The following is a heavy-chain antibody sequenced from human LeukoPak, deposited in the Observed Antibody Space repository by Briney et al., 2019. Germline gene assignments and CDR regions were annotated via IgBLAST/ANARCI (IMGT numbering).Heavy chain of an antibody. D-gene: IGHD3-22*01. CDR3: ARTERYYYDNSGNYYDLGGPHFDS. J-gene: IGHJ4*02. CDR1: GLTFSRYA. Sequence: GGSLRLSCEASGLTFSRYAMHRVRQVPGKGLEWVAVISNDGNNKYYSDSVRGRFTISRDNSKSTLFLQMNSLRAEDTAVYYCARTERYYYDNSGNYYDLGGPHFDSWGQGTLVTVSS. CDR2: ISNDGNNK. V-gene: IGHV3-30*03.